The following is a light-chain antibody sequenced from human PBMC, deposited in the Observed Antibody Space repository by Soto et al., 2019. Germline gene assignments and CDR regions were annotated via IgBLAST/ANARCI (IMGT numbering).Light chain of an antibody. V-gene: IGKV3-20*01. J-gene: IGKJ2*01. CDR2: GAS. CDR1: QSVSNNY. Sequence: EIVLTQSPGTLSLSPGEGATLSCRASQSVSNNYLAWYQQKPGQAPRLLIYGASNRATGIPDRFSGSGSGTDFTLTISRLEPEDFAVYCCQRYGYSPMYTFGQGTKVDIK. CDR3: QRYGYSPMYT.